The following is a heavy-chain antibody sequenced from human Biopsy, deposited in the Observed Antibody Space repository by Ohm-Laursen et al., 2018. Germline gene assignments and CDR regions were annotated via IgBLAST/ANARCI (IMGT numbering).Heavy chain of an antibody. J-gene: IGHJ4*02. V-gene: IGHV3-15*01. CDR2: IKSKTDGGTT. D-gene: IGHD6-13*01. Sequence: SLRLSCSASGFTFSNAWMNWVRQAPGKGLEWVGRIKSKTDGGTTDYAEPVKDRFTISRDDSKNTLYLQMNSLKTEDTAVYYCTTDTSSWYNYFDYWGQGTLVTVSS. CDR1: GFTFSNAW. CDR3: TTDTSSWYNYFDY.